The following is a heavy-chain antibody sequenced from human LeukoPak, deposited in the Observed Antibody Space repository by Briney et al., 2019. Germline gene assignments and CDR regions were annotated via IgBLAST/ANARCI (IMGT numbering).Heavy chain of an antibody. J-gene: IGHJ4*02. V-gene: IGHV3-73*01. Sequence: GGSLRLSCAASGFTFSGSAMHWVRQASGKGREWVGRIRSKANSYATAYAASVKGRFTISRDDSKNTAYLQMNSLKTEDTAVYYCTRDWELSTKQYKYYFDYWGQGTLVTVSS. CDR2: IRSKANSYAT. CDR3: TRDWELSTKQYKYYFDY. D-gene: IGHD4-23*01. CDR1: GFTFSGSA.